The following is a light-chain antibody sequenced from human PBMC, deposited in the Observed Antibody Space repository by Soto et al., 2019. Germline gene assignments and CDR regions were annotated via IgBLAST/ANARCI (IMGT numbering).Light chain of an antibody. V-gene: IGKV1-9*01. CDR3: QQFRSYPPT. CDR2: GAS. Sequence: DIQLTQSPSFLSASVGDRITITCQASQGISSYLAWYQQKPGKAPKLLIYGASTLQSGVPSRFSGGGSGTEFTLTIDLQTEDFATYYCQQFRSYPPTFGPGTKVDI. CDR1: QGISSY. J-gene: IGKJ3*01.